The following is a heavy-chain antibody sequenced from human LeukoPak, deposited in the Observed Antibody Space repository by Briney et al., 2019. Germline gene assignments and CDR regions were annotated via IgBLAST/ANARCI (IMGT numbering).Heavy chain of an antibody. CDR2: ISDSGGST. J-gene: IGHJ4*02. CDR1: GFTFSTYA. Sequence: GGSLRLSCAASGFTFSTYAMSWVRQAPGKGLEWVSGISDSGGSTYYADSVRGRFTISRDNSKNTLYLQMNSLRAEDTAVYYCAKEADCGGDCPFDYWGRGTLVTVSS. V-gene: IGHV3-23*01. D-gene: IGHD2-21*02. CDR3: AKEADCGGDCPFDY.